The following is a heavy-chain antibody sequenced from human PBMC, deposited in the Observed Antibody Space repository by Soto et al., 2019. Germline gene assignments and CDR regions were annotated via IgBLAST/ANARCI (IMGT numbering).Heavy chain of an antibody. CDR1: GGSISSYY. Sequence: PSETLSLTCTVSGGSISSYYWSWIRQPPGKGLEWIGYIYYSGSTNYNPSLKSRVTISVDTSKNQFSLKLSSVTAADTAVYYCASYGFYFCSGYYDVGGQEFAVRAQGTLVPVSS. D-gene: IGHD3-3*01. J-gene: IGHJ4*02. CDR3: ASYGFYFCSGYYDVGGQEFAV. CDR2: IYYSGST. V-gene: IGHV4-59*08.